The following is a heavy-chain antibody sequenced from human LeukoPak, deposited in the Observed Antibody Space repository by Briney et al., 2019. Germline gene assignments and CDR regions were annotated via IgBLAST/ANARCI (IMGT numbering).Heavy chain of an antibody. CDR2: INPNSGGT. J-gene: IGHJ3*02. CDR3: ARAASYFDAFDI. CDR1: GYTFTGYY. D-gene: IGHD2-8*01. V-gene: IGHV1-2*02. Sequence: ASVKVSCKASGYTFTGYYMHWVRQAPGQGLEWMGWINPNSGGTNYAQKFQGRVTMTRDTSISTVYMQLSRLTSDDTAVYYCARAASYFDAFDIWGQGTMVTVSS.